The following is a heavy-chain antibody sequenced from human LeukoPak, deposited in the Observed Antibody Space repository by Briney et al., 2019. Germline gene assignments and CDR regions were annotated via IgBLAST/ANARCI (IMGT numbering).Heavy chain of an antibody. CDR1: GFTFSSYS. J-gene: IGHJ4*02. CDR3: ARSHLSDFWSGYYAPGDY. D-gene: IGHD3-3*01. CDR2: ISSNSSYI. V-gene: IGHV3-21*01. Sequence: GSLRLSCAASGFTFSSYSMNWDRQAPGKGLEWVSSISSNSSYIYYADSVKGRFTISRDNAKNSLYLQMNSLRAEDTAVYYCARSHLSDFWSGYYAPGDYWGQGTLVTVSS.